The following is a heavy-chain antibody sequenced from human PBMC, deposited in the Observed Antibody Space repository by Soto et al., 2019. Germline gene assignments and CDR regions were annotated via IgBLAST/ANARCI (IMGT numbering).Heavy chain of an antibody. D-gene: IGHD1-26*01. CDR3: ARTRVGATRSPYYFDY. Sequence: QVQLQESGPGLVKPSGTLSLTCAVSGGSISSSNWWSWVRQPPGKGLEWIGEIYHSGSTNYNPSLESRVTISVDKSKNQFSLKLSSVTAADTAVYYCARTRVGATRSPYYFDYWGQGTLVTVSS. V-gene: IGHV4-4*02. CDR1: GGSISSSNW. J-gene: IGHJ4*02. CDR2: IYHSGST.